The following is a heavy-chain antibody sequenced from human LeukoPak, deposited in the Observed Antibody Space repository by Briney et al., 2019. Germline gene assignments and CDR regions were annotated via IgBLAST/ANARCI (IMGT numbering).Heavy chain of an antibody. V-gene: IGHV3-7*03. CDR2: IKQDGSEK. CDR3: ARDPPYCSGGSCLDY. Sequence: QPGGSLRLSCAASGFTFSSYWMSWVRQAPGKGLEWVANIKQDGSEKYYVDSVKGRFTISRDNAKNSLYLQMNSLRAEDTALYYCARDPPYCSGGSCLDYWGQGTLVTVSS. J-gene: IGHJ4*02. D-gene: IGHD2-15*01. CDR1: GFTFSSYW.